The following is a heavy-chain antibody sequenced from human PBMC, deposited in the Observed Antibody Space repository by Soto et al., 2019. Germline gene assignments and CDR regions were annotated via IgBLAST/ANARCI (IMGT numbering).Heavy chain of an antibody. Sequence: QVQLEQSGAEVKKPGSSVKVSCKASGGTFRNSAISWVRQAPGQGLEWMGGIMPIFRTPDYAQKFQGRVTITADESTSTAYMELSGLRSDDTAVYYCARDNDRPQLGGNYYYILDVWCQGTTVTVSS. CDR3: ARDNDRPQLGGNYYYILDV. CDR1: GGTFRNSA. J-gene: IGHJ6*02. V-gene: IGHV1-69*12. D-gene: IGHD1-1*01. CDR2: IMPIFRTP.